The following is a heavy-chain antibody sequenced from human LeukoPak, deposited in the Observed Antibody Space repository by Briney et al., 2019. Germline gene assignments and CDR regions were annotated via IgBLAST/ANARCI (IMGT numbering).Heavy chain of an antibody. Sequence: SETLSLTCAVYGGSFSGYYWSWIRQPPGKGLEWIGEINHSGSTNYNPSLKSRVTISVDTSENQFSLKLSSVTAADTAVYYCARGGDFWSGYLNDNWFDPWGQGTLVTVSS. J-gene: IGHJ5*02. V-gene: IGHV4-34*01. CDR1: GGSFSGYY. CDR2: INHSGST. CDR3: ARGGDFWSGYLNDNWFDP. D-gene: IGHD3-3*01.